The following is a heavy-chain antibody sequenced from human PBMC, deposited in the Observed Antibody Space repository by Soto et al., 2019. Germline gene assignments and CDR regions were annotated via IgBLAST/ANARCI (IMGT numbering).Heavy chain of an antibody. CDR1: GGSISSYY. Sequence: SETLSLTCTLSGGSISSYYLSWVRQPPGKGLEWIGYIYYSGSTNYNPSLKSRVTISVDTSKNQFSLKLSSVTAEDTAVYYCARVGGELIRAPFDYWGQGTLVTVSS. D-gene: IGHD1-26*01. CDR2: IYYSGST. V-gene: IGHV4-59*01. CDR3: ARVGGELIRAPFDY. J-gene: IGHJ4*02.